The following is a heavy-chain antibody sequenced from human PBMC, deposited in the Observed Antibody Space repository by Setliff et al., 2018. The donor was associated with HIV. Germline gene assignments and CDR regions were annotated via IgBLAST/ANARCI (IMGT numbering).Heavy chain of an antibody. V-gene: IGHV4-39*01. J-gene: IGHJ4*02. CDR2: IYYTGSA. Sequence: TSETLSLTCTVSGGSISSSSYYWGCIRQPPGKGLEWIGSIYYTGSANYNPSLKSRVTMSVDTSKNQFSLKLSSVTAADTAVYYCASGYQYDSSGYYYVTPIDYWGQGTLVTVSS. D-gene: IGHD3-22*01. CDR3: ASGYQYDSSGYYYVTPIDY. CDR1: GGSISSSSYY.